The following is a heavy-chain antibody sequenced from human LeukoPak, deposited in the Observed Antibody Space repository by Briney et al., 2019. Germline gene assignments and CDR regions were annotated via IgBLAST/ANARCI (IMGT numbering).Heavy chain of an antibody. Sequence: GGSLRLSCTASGFSFSTYGMGWVRQAPGTGLEWVAAITDSSGYTYFADSMKGRITISRDNSKNMLYLQITSLRADDTAVYYCAKDARRTSGWYYFDYWGQGALVTVSS. V-gene: IGHV3-23*01. CDR3: AKDARRTSGWYYFDY. D-gene: IGHD6-19*01. CDR1: GFSFSTYG. J-gene: IGHJ4*02. CDR2: ITDSSGYT.